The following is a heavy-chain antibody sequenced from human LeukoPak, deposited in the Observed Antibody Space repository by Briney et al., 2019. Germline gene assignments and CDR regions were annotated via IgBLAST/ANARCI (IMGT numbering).Heavy chain of an antibody. Sequence: PGASVKVSCKASGYTLTGYYMHWLRQAPGQGLEWMGWINPNSGDTNYAQKFQGRVTMTRDTSVNTAYMELSRLTSDDAAVYYCARNPYEYYFDYWGHGTLGAVSS. CDR1: GYTLTGYY. J-gene: IGHJ4*03. D-gene: IGHD5-12*01. V-gene: IGHV1-2*02. CDR3: ARNPYEYYFDY. CDR2: INPNSGDT.